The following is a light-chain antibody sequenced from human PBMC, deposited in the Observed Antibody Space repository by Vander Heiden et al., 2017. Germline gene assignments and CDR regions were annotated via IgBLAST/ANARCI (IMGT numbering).Light chain of an antibody. CDR1: SAHIGGNT. Sequence: QSVLTQPPPASGTPGQRVTISCSGSSAHIGGNTVNWYQVLPGTAPNLLIYSNNQRPSGVPDRFSGSKSGTAASMAISGLQSEDEAEYYCATWDDRLKGTVFGGGTKLTVL. CDR3: ATWDDRLKGTV. J-gene: IGLJ3*02. V-gene: IGLV1-44*01. CDR2: SNN.